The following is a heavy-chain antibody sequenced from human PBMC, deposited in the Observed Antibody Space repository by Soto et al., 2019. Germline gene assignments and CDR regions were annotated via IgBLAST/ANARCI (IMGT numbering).Heavy chain of an antibody. V-gene: IGHV4-59*01. CDR3: ARGLASSSWDPNWFDP. CDR2: IYYSGST. CDR1: GGSISSYY. J-gene: IGHJ5*02. D-gene: IGHD6-13*01. Sequence: KASETLSLTCTVSGGSISSYYWSWIRQPPGKGLEWIGYIYYSGSTNYNPSLKSRVTISVDTSKNQFSLKLSSVTAADTAVYYCARGLASSSWDPNWFDPWGQGTLVTVSS.